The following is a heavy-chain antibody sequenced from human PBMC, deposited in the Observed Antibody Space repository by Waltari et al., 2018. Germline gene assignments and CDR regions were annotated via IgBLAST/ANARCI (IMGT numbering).Heavy chain of an antibody. CDR3: ARSTGRIGDWNYKN. CDR2: ISSSSSTI. CDR1: GFTFSSYS. V-gene: IGHV3-48*04. Sequence: EVQLVESGGGLVQPGGSLRLSCAASGFTFSSYSMNWVRQAPGKGLEWVSYISSSSSTIYYADSVKGRFTISRDNAKNSLYLQMNSLRAEDTAVYYCARSTGRIGDWNYKNWGQGTLVTVSS. J-gene: IGHJ4*02. D-gene: IGHD1-7*01.